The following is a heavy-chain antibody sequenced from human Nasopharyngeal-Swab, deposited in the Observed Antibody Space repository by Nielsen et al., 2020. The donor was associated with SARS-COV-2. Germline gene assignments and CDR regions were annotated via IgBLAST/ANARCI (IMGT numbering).Heavy chain of an antibody. CDR3: ARPNTPEDIVVVPAAIAFDI. CDR2: IYHSGST. J-gene: IGHJ3*02. D-gene: IGHD2-2*01. V-gene: IGHV4-39*01. Sequence: RQAPGKGLEWIGEIYHSGSTYYNPSLKSRVTISVDTSKNQFSLKLSSVTAADTAVYYCARPNTPEDIVVVPAAIAFDIWGQGTMVTVSS.